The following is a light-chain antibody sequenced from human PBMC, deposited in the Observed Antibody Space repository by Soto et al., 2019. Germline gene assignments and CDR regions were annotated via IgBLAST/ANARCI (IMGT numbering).Light chain of an antibody. CDR3: QQYGSSPPYT. CDR2: GAS. J-gene: IGKJ2*01. CDR1: QSVSSSY. Sequence: EIVLTQSPGTLSLSPGERATLSCRASQSVSSSYLAWYQQKPGQAPRLLIYGASSRGTGIQDRFSGSGSGTDFTLTISRLEPEDFAVYYCQQYGSSPPYTFGQGTKLEIK. V-gene: IGKV3-20*01.